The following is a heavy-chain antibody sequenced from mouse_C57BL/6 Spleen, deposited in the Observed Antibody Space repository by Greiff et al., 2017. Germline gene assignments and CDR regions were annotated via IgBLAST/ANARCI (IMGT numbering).Heavy chain of an antibody. D-gene: IGHD1-1*01. CDR3: AKGDYGRSYVFAY. V-gene: IGHV2-5*01. CDR1: GFSLTSYG. Sequence: VKLMESGPGLVQPSQSLSITCTVSGFSLTSYGVHWVRQSPGKGLEWLGVIWRGGSTDYNAAFMSRLSITKDNSKSQVFFKMNSLQADDTAIYYCAKGDYGRSYVFAYWGQGTLVTVSA. J-gene: IGHJ3*01. CDR2: IWRGGST.